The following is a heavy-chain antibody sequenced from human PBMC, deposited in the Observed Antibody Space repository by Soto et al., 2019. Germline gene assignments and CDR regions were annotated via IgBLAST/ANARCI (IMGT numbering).Heavy chain of an antibody. CDR3: ASQEVSSRHFDS. CDR2: IFYSGGT. Sequence: QLQLQESGPGLLKSSETLSLTCTVSNGSISRSSYYWAWIRQPPGRGLEWIGSIFYSGGTYHNPSLKSRVTMSKDTFKDQFSLSLSSVTAADTAVYYCASQEVSSRHFDSWGQGALVTVSS. V-gene: IGHV4-39*01. J-gene: IGHJ4*02. CDR1: NGSISRSSYY. D-gene: IGHD6-6*01.